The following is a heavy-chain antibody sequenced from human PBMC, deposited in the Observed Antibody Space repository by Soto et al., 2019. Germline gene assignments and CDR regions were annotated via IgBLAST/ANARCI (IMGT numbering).Heavy chain of an antibody. CDR3: ARARLPDIVGAVGYYFDY. Sequence: QLQLQESGSGLVKPSQTLSLTCAVSGGSISSGGYSWSWIRQPPGKGLEWIGYIYHSGSTYYNPSLKSRVTISVDRSKNQFSLKLSSVTAADTAVYYCARARLPDIVGAVGYYFDYWGQGTLVTVSS. V-gene: IGHV4-30-2*01. J-gene: IGHJ4*02. CDR1: GGSISSGGYS. D-gene: IGHD2-15*01. CDR2: IYHSGST.